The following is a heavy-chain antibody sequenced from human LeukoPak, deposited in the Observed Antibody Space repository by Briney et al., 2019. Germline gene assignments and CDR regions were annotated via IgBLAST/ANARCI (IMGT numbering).Heavy chain of an antibody. CDR1: GFTFSSYW. V-gene: IGHV3-7*01. CDR2: IKQDGSEK. D-gene: IGHD3-10*01. J-gene: IGHJ4*02. CDR3: GRGRVRYYFDY. Sequence: GGSLRLSCAASGFTFSSYWMSWVRQAPGKGLEWVANIKQDGSEKYYVDSVKGRFTISRDNAKNSLYLQMNSLGAGDTAVYYCGRGRVRYYFDYWGQGTLVTVSS.